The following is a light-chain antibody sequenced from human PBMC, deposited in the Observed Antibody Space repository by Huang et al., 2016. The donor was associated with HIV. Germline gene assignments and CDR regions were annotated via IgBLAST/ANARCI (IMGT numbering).Light chain of an antibody. Sequence: EIVMTQSPATLSVSPGARATLTCRASQSVSSNLAWYQQKPGQAPRLLIYVTSTRATGSPARFSGSGSGTEFTLTISSLQSEDFAVYYCQQYNNWPPWTFGQGTKVEIK. CDR1: QSVSSN. CDR3: QQYNNWPPWT. J-gene: IGKJ1*01. CDR2: VTS. V-gene: IGKV3-15*01.